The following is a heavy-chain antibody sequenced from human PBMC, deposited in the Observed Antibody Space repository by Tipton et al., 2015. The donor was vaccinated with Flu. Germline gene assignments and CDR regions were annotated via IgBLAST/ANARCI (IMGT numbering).Heavy chain of an antibody. D-gene: IGHD6-19*01. V-gene: IGHV3-30*02. J-gene: IGHJ4*02. CDR2: IRYDESDK. CDR1: GFTFSGYG. Sequence: SLRLSCAASGFTFSGYGMHWVRQAPGKGLEWVAFIRYDESDKYYADSVKGRFTISRDNSKNALYLLISSLRPEDTAVYYCAKDGWDTSGWYPFDYWGQVTLVTVSA. CDR3: AKDGWDTSGWYPFDY.